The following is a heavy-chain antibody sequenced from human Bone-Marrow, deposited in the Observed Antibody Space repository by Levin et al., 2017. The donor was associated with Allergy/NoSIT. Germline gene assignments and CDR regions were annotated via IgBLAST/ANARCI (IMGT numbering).Heavy chain of an antibody. V-gene: IGHV1-69*13. D-gene: IGHD6-13*01. CDR3: ARGLLGSSWYLDYFDY. CDR1: GGTFSSYA. J-gene: IGHJ4*02. Sequence: SVKVSRKASGGTFSSYAISWVRQAPGQGLEWMGGIIPIFGTANYAQKFQGRVTITADESTSTAYMELSSLRSEDTAVYSCARGLLGSSWYLDYFDYWGQGTLVTVSS. CDR2: IIPIFGTA.